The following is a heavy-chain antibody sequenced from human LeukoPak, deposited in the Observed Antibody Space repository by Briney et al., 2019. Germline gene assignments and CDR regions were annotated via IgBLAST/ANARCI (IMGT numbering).Heavy chain of an antibody. J-gene: IGHJ3*02. CDR1: SYTLTNYG. V-gene: IGHV1-18*01. CDR3: ARDQDPGAFDI. Sequence: GASVKVSCKASSYTLTNYGISWVRQAPEQGLEWMGWISAYNGNTNYAQNLQGRVTMTTDTSTNTAYMELRSLRSDDTAVYYCARDQDPGAFDIWGQGTMVTVSS. CDR2: ISAYNGNT.